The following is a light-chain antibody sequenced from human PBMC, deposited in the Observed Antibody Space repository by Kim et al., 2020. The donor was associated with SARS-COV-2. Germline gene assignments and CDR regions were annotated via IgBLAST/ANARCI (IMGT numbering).Light chain of an antibody. CDR2: SNN. Sequence: GQSLTISGSGGSSSTGSNPLNWDQQLPGTAPKLLIYSNNQRPSGVPDRFAGSKSGASAYLAISGLQSEDEADYYCAAWDDSLNGHVFGTGTKVTVL. J-gene: IGLJ1*01. CDR3: AAWDDSLNGHV. V-gene: IGLV1-44*01. CDR1: SSSTGSNP.